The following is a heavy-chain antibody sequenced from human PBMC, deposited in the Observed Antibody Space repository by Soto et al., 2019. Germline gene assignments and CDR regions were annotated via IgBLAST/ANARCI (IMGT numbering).Heavy chain of an antibody. V-gene: IGHV1-18*01. Sequence: ASVKVSCKASGYTFTSYGISWVRQAPGQGLEWMGWISADNGNTNYPQKLQGRVTMTTDTSTSTAYMELRSLKSDDTAMYYCAREAMGFGELIPDYWGQGTLVTSPQ. CDR2: ISADNGNT. J-gene: IGHJ4*02. CDR3: AREAMGFGELIPDY. CDR1: GYTFTSYG. D-gene: IGHD3-10*01.